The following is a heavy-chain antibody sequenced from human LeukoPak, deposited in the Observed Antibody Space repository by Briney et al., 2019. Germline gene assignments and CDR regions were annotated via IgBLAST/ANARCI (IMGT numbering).Heavy chain of an antibody. CDR2: INHSGST. J-gene: IGHJ4*02. CDR1: GGSISSSSYY. D-gene: IGHD2-15*01. V-gene: IGHV4-39*01. Sequence: SETLSLTCTVSGGSISSSSYYWGWIRQPPGKGLEWIGEINHSGSTNYNPSLKSRVTISVDTSKNQFSLKLSSVTAADTAVYYCARHRSPGTPFDYWGQGTLVTVSS. CDR3: ARHRSPGTPFDY.